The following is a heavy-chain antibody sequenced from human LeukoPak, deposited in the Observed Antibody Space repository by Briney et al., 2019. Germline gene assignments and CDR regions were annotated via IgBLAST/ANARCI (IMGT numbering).Heavy chain of an antibody. D-gene: IGHD6-6*01. CDR2: IFSGGTT. J-gene: IGHJ4*02. CDR3: AREGNRSSFDN. V-gene: IGHV3-66*01. CDR1: GFTVSNNY. Sequence: GGSLRLSCAASGFTVSNNYMTWVRQAPGKGLEWVSVIFSGGTTYYADSVKGRFTISRDNSKNTLYLQMNSVRAEDTAVYYCAREGNRSSFDNWGQGNLVTVSS.